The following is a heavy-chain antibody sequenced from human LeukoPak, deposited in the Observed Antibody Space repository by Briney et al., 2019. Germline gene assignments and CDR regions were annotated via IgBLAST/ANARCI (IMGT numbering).Heavy chain of an antibody. CDR1: GFTFSIYG. CDR2: IRSDESYK. J-gene: IGHJ4*02. V-gene: IGHV3-30*02. Sequence: PGGSLRLSCVASGFTFSIYGMHWVRQAPGKGLEWVAFIRSDESYKYYGGSVKGRFTISRDNSKNTLYLQMNSLRAEDTAVYYCATGAWLFGYWGQGTLVTVSS. D-gene: IGHD3-10*01. CDR3: ATGAWLFGY.